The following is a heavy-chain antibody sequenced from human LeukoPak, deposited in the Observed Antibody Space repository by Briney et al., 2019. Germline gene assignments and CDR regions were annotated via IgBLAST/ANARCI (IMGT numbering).Heavy chain of an antibody. D-gene: IGHD5-18*01. CDR3: ARVRYSYFFDY. CDR1: GGSISSYY. V-gene: IGHV4-59*01. J-gene: IGHJ4*02. CDR2: IYYSGST. Sequence: SETLSLTCTASGGSISSYYWSWIRQPPGKGLEWIGYIYYSGSTNYNPSLKSRVTISVDTSKNQFSLKLSSVTAADTAVYYCARVRYSYFFDYWGQGTLVTVSS.